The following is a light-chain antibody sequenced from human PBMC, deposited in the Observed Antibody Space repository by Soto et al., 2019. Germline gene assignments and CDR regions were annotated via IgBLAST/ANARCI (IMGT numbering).Light chain of an antibody. Sequence: QSALTQPPSASGSPGQSVTISCTGTSSDVGGYNYVSWYQQRPGKAPKLMIYEVSKRPSGVPDRFSGSKSGNTASLTVSGLQAEDEGDYYCSSYAGSNNLLFGGGTKLTVL. CDR2: EVS. CDR3: SSYAGSNNLL. CDR1: SSDVGGYNY. J-gene: IGLJ2*01. V-gene: IGLV2-8*01.